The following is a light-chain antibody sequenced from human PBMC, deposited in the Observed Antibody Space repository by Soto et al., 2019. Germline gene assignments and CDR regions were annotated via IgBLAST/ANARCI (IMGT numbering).Light chain of an antibody. J-gene: IGLJ2*01. V-gene: IGLV1-44*01. Sequence: QSVLTQPPSASGTPGQRVTISCSGSSSNIGSNTVSWYQQLPSTAPKLLIYSNNQRPSGVPDRFSGSKSGTSASLAISGLQSEDEADYYCAAWDDSLNGLVFGGGTKVTVL. CDR3: AAWDDSLNGLV. CDR2: SNN. CDR1: SSNIGSNT.